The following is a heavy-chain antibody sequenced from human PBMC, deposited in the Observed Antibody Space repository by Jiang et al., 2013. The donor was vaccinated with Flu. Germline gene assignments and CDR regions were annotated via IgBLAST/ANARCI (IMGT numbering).Heavy chain of an antibody. CDR2: IYPGDSDT. Sequence: GAEVKKPGESLKISCKGSGYSFTSYWIGWVRQMPGKGLEWMGIIYPGDSDTRYSPSFQGQVTISADKSISTAYLQWSSLKASDTAMYYCARRKKLRLRLGELSYFDYWGQGTLVTVSS. D-gene: IGHD3-16*02. CDR1: GYSFTSYW. V-gene: IGHV5-51*01. J-gene: IGHJ4*02. CDR3: ARRKKLRLRLGELSYFDY.